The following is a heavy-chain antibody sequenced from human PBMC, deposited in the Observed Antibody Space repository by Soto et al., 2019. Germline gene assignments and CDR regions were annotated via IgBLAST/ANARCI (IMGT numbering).Heavy chain of an antibody. CDR3: ARQDVVVPAAPYYYYGMDV. V-gene: IGHV5-51*01. CDR2: IYPGDSDT. Sequence: LGASLKISCKGSGYSFTSYWIGWVRQMPGKGLEWMGIIYPGDSDTRYSPSFQGQVTISADKSISTAYLQWSSLKASDTAMYYCARQDVVVPAAPYYYYGMDVWGQGTTVTVSS. J-gene: IGHJ6*02. D-gene: IGHD2-2*01. CDR1: GYSFTSYW.